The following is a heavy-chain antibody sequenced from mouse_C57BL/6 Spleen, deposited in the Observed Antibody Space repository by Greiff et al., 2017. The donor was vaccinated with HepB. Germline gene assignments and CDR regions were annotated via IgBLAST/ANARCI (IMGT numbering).Heavy chain of an antibody. CDR1: GYTFTDYC. CDR3: ARGDGYYGY. D-gene: IGHD2-3*01. Sequence: EVQLQQSGPVLVKPGASVKMSCKASGYTFTDYCMNWVKQSHGKSLEWIGVINPYNGGTSYNQKFKGKATLTVDKSSSTAYMELNSLTSEDSAVYYCARGDGYYGYWGQGTTPTVSS. J-gene: IGHJ2*01. CDR2: INPYNGGT. V-gene: IGHV1-19*01.